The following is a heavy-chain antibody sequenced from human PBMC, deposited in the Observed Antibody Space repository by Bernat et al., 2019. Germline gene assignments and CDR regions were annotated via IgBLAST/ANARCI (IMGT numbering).Heavy chain of an antibody. CDR3: ARGSLLYYGSGKSAFDI. CDR2: INHSGST. Sequence: QVQLQQWGAGLLKPSETLSLTCAVYGGSFSGYYWSWIRQPPGKGLEWIGEINHSGSTNYNPSLKSRVTISVDTSKNQFSLKLSSVTAADTAVYYCARGSLLYYGSGKSAFDIWGQGTMVTVSS. J-gene: IGHJ3*02. V-gene: IGHV4-34*01. CDR1: GGSFSGYY. D-gene: IGHD3-10*01.